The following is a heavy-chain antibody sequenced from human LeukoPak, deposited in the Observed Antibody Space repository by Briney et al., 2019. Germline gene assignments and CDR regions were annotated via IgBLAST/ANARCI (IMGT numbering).Heavy chain of an antibody. Sequence: SETLSLTCAVSGGSISSGGYSWSWIRQPPGKGLEWIGYIYHSGSTYYNPSLKSRVTISADRSKNQFSLKLSSVTAADTAVYYCARLTAMGDFDYWGQGTLVTVSS. CDR1: GGSISSGGYS. V-gene: IGHV4-30-2*01. D-gene: IGHD5-18*01. J-gene: IGHJ4*02. CDR2: IYHSGST. CDR3: ARLTAMGDFDY.